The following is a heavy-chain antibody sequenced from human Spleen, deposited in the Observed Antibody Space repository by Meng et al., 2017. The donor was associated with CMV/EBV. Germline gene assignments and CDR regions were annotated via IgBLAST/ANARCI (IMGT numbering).Heavy chain of an antibody. D-gene: IGHD3-3*01. CDR1: GGSVSSGSSY. CDR3: ARAYADFWSGYTDY. Sequence: SGGSVSSGSSYWSWIRQPPGKGLEWIGYIYYSGSTNYNPSLKSRVTISVDTSKNQFSLKLSSVTAADTAVYYCARAYADFWSGYTDYWGQGTLVTVSS. J-gene: IGHJ4*02. V-gene: IGHV4-61*01. CDR2: IYYSGST.